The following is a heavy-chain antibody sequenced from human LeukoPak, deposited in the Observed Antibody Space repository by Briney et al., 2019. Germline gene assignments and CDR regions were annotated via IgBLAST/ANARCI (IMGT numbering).Heavy chain of an antibody. Sequence: PSETLSLTCAVYGGSFSGYYWSWIRQPAGKGLEWIGRIYTSGRTTYNPSLKSRLTISIDTSKNQFSLKLSSVTAADTAVYYCARDSGTTGEVKFDPWGQGTLVTVSS. CDR3: ARDSGTTGEVKFDP. V-gene: IGHV4-4*07. CDR2: IYTSGRT. D-gene: IGHD3-10*01. CDR1: GGSFSGYY. J-gene: IGHJ5*02.